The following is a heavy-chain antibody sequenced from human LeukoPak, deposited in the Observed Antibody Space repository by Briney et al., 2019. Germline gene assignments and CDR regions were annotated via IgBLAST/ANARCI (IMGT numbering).Heavy chain of an antibody. Sequence: SETLSLTCTVSGGSISSSSYYWGWIRQPPGKRLEWNGSIYYSGSTYYNPSLKSRVTISVDTSKNQFSLKLSSVTAADTAVYYCARDPDHYYGSGSYYNYWGQGTLVTVSS. D-gene: IGHD3-10*01. CDR2: IYYSGST. V-gene: IGHV4-39*07. CDR3: ARDPDHYYGSGSYYNY. J-gene: IGHJ4*02. CDR1: GGSISSSSYY.